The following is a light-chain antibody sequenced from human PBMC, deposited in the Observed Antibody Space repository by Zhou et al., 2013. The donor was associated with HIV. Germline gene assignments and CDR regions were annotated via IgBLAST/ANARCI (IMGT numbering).Light chain of an antibody. CDR2: AAS. CDR3: QQSYRSPLT. Sequence: DIQMTQSPSSLSASVGDRVTLTCRASQNIGSALYWYQQKPGQAPELLIFAASSLRSGVPSRFSGRGSGTDFTLTISSLQSEDFATYYCQQSYRSPLTFGGGAKVEIK. J-gene: IGKJ4*01. V-gene: IGKV1-39*01. CDR1: QNIGSA.